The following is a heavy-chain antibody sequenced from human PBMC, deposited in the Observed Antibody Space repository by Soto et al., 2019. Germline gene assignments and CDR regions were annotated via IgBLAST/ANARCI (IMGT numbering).Heavy chain of an antibody. Sequence: SGPTLVNPTQTLTLTCTFSGFSLSTSGVGVGWIRQPPGKALEWLALIYWDDDKRYSPSLKSRLTITKDTSKNQVVLTMTNMDPVDTATYYCAHRRIGDIVLVPAAHDAFDIWGQGTMVTVS. J-gene: IGHJ3*02. CDR2: IYWDDDK. CDR1: GFSLSTSGVG. V-gene: IGHV2-5*02. D-gene: IGHD2-2*01. CDR3: AHRRIGDIVLVPAAHDAFDI.